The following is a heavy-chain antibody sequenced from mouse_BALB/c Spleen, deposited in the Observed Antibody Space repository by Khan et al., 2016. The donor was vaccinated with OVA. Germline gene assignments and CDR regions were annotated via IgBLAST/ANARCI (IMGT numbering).Heavy chain of an antibody. V-gene: IGHV9-1*02. D-gene: IGHD1-1*01. CDR3: ARTLYGSGYDYAMYY. J-gene: IGHJ4*01. CDR1: GYIFTNYG. Sequence: QIQLVQSGPELKKPGETVKISCKASGYIFTNYGMTWVKQASGKGLKWMGWINTYTGEPTYADDFKGRFAFSLATSANTAYLQIYNLNNEDKATHSCARTLYGSGYDYAMYYWGQGTSVTVSS. CDR2: INTYTGEP.